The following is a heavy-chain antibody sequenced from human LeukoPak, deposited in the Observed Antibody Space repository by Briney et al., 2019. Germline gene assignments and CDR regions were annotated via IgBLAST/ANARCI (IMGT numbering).Heavy chain of an antibody. J-gene: IGHJ4*02. CDR3: AGTGRLIAAAGAFDY. D-gene: IGHD6-6*01. CDR1: GGSIGSSHW. V-gene: IGHV4-4*02. CDR2: IYHSGST. Sequence: PSGTLSLTCAISGGSIGSSHWWSWVRQPPGQGLEWIGYIYHSGSTYYNPSLKSRVTISVDRSKNQFSLKLSSVTAADTAGYYCAGTGRLIAAAGAFDYWGQGTLVTVSS.